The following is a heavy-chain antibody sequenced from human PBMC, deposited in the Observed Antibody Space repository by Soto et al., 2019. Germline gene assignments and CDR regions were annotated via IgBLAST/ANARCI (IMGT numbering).Heavy chain of an antibody. CDR1: GFTFNIYA. D-gene: IGHD4-17*01. V-gene: IGHV3-30-3*01. J-gene: IGHJ6*02. CDR2: ISFDGSKK. CDR3: AREDDYGYRYINYGLDV. Sequence: VKLVESGGGVVQPGRSLRLSCAASGFTFNIYALHWVRQAPGKGLEWVAVISFDGSKKYYSDSVKGRFTISRDNLKNTLYLQMNNLRVEDAALYFCAREDDYGYRYINYGLDVWGQGTTVTVSS.